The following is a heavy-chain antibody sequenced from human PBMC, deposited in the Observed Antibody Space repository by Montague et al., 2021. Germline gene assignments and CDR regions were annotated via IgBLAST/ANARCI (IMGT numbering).Heavy chain of an antibody. V-gene: IGHV4-38-2*02. CDR2: VSHGGRT. Sequence: SETLSLTCTVSRSLINSDYYWGWIRQPPGTGLEWMGSVSHGGRTYYNPSLKSRVTISVDTSNNHFSFKLSSVTAADTAMYYCARERDRYYYMDIWGKGTTITVSS. CDR3: ARERDRYYYMDI. J-gene: IGHJ6*03. CDR1: RSLINSDYY.